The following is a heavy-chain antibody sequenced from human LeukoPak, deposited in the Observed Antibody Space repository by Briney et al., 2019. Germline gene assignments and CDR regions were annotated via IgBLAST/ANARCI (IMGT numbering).Heavy chain of an antibody. Sequence: PAGSLRLSCAASAFTFSSYEMNWVRQAPGKGLEWVSYISSSGSTIYYADSVKGRFTISRDNAKNSLYLQMNSLRADDTAVYYCARDPYYGDYVVWSQGTLVTVS. CDR1: AFTFSSYE. CDR2: ISSSGSTI. V-gene: IGHV3-48*03. J-gene: IGHJ4*02. CDR3: ARDPYYGDYVV. D-gene: IGHD4-17*01.